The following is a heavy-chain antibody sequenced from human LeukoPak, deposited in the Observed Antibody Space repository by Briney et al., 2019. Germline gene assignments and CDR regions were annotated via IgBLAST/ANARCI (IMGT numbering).Heavy chain of an antibody. CDR2: ISGSGGST. CDR1: GFTFSSYA. V-gene: IGHV3-23*01. CDR3: AKDTQYYDSGT. J-gene: IGHJ5*02. D-gene: IGHD3-22*01. Sequence: GGSLRLSCAASGFTFSSYAMSWVRQAPGKGLEWVSAISGSGGSTYYADSVKGRSTISRDNSKNTLYLQMNSLRAEDTAVYYCAKDTQYYDSGTWGQGTLVTVSS.